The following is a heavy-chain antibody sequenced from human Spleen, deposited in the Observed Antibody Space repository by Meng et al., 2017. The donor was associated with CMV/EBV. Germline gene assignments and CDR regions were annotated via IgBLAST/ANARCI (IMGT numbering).Heavy chain of an antibody. D-gene: IGHD2-21*01. Sequence: TFNSYAITWVRQAHGQGLGWVGWISSYNTNTNYAQKLRGRVTLTTDTSTSIASMELRRLRSDDTAVYYCATVAYCGGDCYRIHPLYDHWGQGTLVTVSS. J-gene: IGHJ5*02. CDR3: ATVAYCGGDCYRIHPLYDH. CDR2: ISSYNTNT. V-gene: IGHV1-18*01. CDR1: TFNSYA.